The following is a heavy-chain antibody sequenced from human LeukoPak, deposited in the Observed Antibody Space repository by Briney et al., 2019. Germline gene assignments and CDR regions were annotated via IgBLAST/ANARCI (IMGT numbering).Heavy chain of an antibody. J-gene: IGHJ3*02. Sequence: GGSLRLSCAASGFTVSSNYMSWVRQAPGKGLEWVSYISSSGSTIYYADSVKGRFTISRDNAKNSLYLQMNSLRAEDTAVYYCARGKGGSYYFGSFDIWGQGTMVTVSS. CDR2: ISSSGSTI. D-gene: IGHD1-26*01. CDR1: GFTVSSNY. V-gene: IGHV3-11*01. CDR3: ARGKGGSYYFGSFDI.